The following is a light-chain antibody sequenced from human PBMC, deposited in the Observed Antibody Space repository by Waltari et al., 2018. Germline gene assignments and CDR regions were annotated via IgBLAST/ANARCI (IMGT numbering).Light chain of an antibody. J-gene: IGKJ4*01. Sequence: CSASHVLHIIYLILYHQEPGVAPRLLIYGSFNRAAGIPDRFSGSGSGTDFTLTISRLEPEDFAVYYCQQYDGIVLTFGGGTKVEI. V-gene: IGKV3-20*01. CDR2: GSF. CDR1: HVLHIIY. CDR3: QQYDGIVLT.